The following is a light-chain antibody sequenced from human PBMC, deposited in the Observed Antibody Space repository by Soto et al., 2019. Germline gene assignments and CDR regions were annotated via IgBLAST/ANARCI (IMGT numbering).Light chain of an antibody. CDR1: QSVSYRL. V-gene: IGKV3-20*01. CDR2: GAS. CDR3: QPYDSSPTT. Sequence: ENVLTQSPGTLSLSPGERATLSCRASQSVSYRLLAWYQHKPGQAPRLLIYGASTRATGIPDRFTGSGSGTDFTLTVSRLEPEDFAVYYCQPYDSSPTTFGQGTRLEIK. J-gene: IGKJ5*01.